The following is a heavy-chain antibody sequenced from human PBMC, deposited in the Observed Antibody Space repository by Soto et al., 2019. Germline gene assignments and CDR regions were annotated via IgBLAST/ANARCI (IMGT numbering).Heavy chain of an antibody. Sequence: QITLKESGPTLVKPTQTLTLTCTFSGFSLSTSGVGVGWIRQPPGKALEWLALIYWDDDKRYSPSLKSRLTITKDTSTNQVVLTMTNMDPVDTATYYCAHRRYGSRTSCYAGGFGHDAFDIWGQGTMVTVSS. V-gene: IGHV2-5*02. D-gene: IGHD2-2*01. J-gene: IGHJ3*02. CDR1: GFSLSTSGVG. CDR2: IYWDDDK. CDR3: AHRRYGSRTSCYAGGFGHDAFDI.